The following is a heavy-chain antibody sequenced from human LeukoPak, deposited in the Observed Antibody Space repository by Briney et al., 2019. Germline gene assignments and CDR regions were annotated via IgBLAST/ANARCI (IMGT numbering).Heavy chain of an antibody. D-gene: IGHD1-26*01. CDR2: IIPILGIA. Sequence: GASVKVSCKASGGTFSSYAISWVRQAPGQGLEWMGRIIPILGIANYAQKFQGRVTITADKSTSTAYMELSSLRSEDTAVYYCARDRIVGANPDFDYWGQGTLVTVSS. CDR3: ARDRIVGANPDFDY. CDR1: GGTFSSYA. J-gene: IGHJ4*02. V-gene: IGHV1-69*04.